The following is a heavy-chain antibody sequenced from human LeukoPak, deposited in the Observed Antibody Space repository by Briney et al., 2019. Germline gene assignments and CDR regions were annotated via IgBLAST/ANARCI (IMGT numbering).Heavy chain of an antibody. Sequence: GGSLRLSCAASGFTYSSYWMSWVRQAPGKGLEWVANLKPNGGDKYYVDSVKGRFTISRDNAKNSLYLQMNSLRAEDTAVYYCARVECTGGSCFSGFDCWGQGTLLTVSS. J-gene: IGHJ4*02. CDR3: ARVECTGGSCFSGFDC. CDR2: LKPNGGDK. CDR1: GFTYSSYW. V-gene: IGHV3-7*01. D-gene: IGHD2-15*01.